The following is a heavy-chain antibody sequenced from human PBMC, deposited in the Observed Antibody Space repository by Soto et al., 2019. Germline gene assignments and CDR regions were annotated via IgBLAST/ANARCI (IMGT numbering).Heavy chain of an antibody. CDR1: GFSFSSYA. Sequence: DVQLLESGGGLVQPGGSLRLSCAASGFSFSSYAMVWVRQAPGKGLEWVAVISARGGSSYFAGSVEGRFTLSRDNSKNVLSLEMNSLRAEDTAIYFCPKGSIEYSASVENWGQGNLVVVSS. CDR3: PKGSIEYSASVEN. CDR2: ISARGGSS. D-gene: IGHD5-12*01. J-gene: IGHJ4*02. V-gene: IGHV3-23*01.